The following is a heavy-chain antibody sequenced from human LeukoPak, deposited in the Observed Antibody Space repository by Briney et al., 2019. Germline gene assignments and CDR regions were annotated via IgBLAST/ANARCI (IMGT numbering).Heavy chain of an antibody. D-gene: IGHD1-26*01. CDR2: ISGSGENT. V-gene: IGHV3-23*01. CDR1: GFTFSSYA. J-gene: IGHJ4*02. Sequence: GGSLRLPCAASGFTFSSYAMSWVRQAPGKGLEWVSAISGSGENTNYADSVKGRFTISRDNAKRSLYLQMNSLRAEDTAVYYCASDRGWGQGTLVTVSS. CDR3: ASDRG.